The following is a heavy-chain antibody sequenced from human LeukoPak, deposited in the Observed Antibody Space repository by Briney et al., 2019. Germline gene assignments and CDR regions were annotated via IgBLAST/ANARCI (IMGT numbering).Heavy chain of an antibody. CDR1: GFTFSSYA. CDR2: ISGSGGST. V-gene: IGHV3-23*01. Sequence: PGGSLRLSCAASGFTFSSYAMSWVRQAPGKGLEWVSAISGSGGSTYYADSVKGRFAISRDNSKNTLYLQMNSLRAEDTAVYYCAKGRPVLRFSGMDVWGQGTTVTVSS. J-gene: IGHJ6*02. CDR3: AKGRPVLRFSGMDV. D-gene: IGHD3-3*01.